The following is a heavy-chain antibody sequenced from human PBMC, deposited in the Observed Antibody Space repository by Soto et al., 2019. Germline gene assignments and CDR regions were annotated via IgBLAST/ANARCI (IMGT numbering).Heavy chain of an antibody. V-gene: IGHV1-18*01. CDR1: GYTFTSYG. D-gene: IGHD2-8*01. J-gene: IGHJ4*02. CDR2: ISAYNGNT. Sequence: ASVKVSCKASGYTFTSYGISWVRQAPGQGLEWMGWISAYNGNTNYAQKLQGRVTMTTDTSTSTAYMELRSLRSDDTAVYYCARANVYCTNGVCHYYFDYWGQGTLVTVSS. CDR3: ARANVYCTNGVCHYYFDY.